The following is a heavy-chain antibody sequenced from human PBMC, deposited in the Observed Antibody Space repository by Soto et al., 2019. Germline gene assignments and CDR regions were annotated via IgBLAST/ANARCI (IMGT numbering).Heavy chain of an antibody. Sequence: GGSLRLSCAASGFTFSSYSMNWVRQAPGKGLEWVSYISSSSSTIYYADSVKGRFTISRDNAKNSLYLQMNSLRAEDTAVYYCAKGGRQWLVTSDFNYWGQGALVTVSS. J-gene: IGHJ4*02. CDR1: GFTFSSYS. CDR2: ISSSSSTI. CDR3: AKGGRQWLVTSDFNY. V-gene: IGHV3-48*01. D-gene: IGHD6-19*01.